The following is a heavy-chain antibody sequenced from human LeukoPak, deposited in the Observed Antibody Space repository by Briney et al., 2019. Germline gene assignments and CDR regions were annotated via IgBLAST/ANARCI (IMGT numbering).Heavy chain of an antibody. CDR2: IRNKANSYTT. CDR3: ARDEDGDYVGFDY. CDR1: GFTFSDHY. J-gene: IGHJ4*02. V-gene: IGHV3-72*01. Sequence: GGSLRLSCAASGFTFSDHYMDWVRQAAGKGLEWVGRIRNKANSYTTEYAASVKGRFTISRDDSKNSLYLQMNSLRAEDTAVYYCARDEDGDYVGFDYWGQGTLVTVSS. D-gene: IGHD4-17*01.